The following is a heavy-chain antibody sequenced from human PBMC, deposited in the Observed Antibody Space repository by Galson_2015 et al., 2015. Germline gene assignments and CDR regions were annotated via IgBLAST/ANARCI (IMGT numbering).Heavy chain of an antibody. CDR2: IWYDGSNK. CDR1: GFTFSSYG. CDR3: ARDFCSGGSCYADY. J-gene: IGHJ4*02. D-gene: IGHD2-15*01. V-gene: IGHV3-33*01. Sequence: SLRLSCAASGFTFSSYGMHWVRQAPGKGLEWVAVIWYDGSNKYYADSVKGRFTISRDNSKNTLYLQMNSLRAEDTAVYYCARDFCSGGSCYADYWGQGTLVTVSS.